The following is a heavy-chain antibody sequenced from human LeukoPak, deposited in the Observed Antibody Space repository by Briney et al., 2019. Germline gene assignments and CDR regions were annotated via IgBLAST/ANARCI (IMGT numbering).Heavy chain of an antibody. V-gene: IGHV1-2*04. D-gene: IGHD6-13*01. CDR2: INPNSGGT. CDR3: ARETSTGVYSSTWNSNDY. Sequence: ASVKVSCKASGYTFTGYYMHWVRQAPGQGLEWMGWINPNSGGTNYAQKFQGWVTMTRDTSISTAYMELSRLRSDDTAVYYCARETSTGVYSSTWNSNDYWGQGTLVTVSS. J-gene: IGHJ4*02. CDR1: GYTFTGYY.